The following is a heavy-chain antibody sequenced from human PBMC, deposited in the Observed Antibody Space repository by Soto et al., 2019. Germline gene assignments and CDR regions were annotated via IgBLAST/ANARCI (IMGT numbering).Heavy chain of an antibody. V-gene: IGHV3-23*01. CDR3: AKALVGEVGATDY. CDR2: ITRTDST. Sequence: GGSLRLSRTAPGFTFSNYAMSWVRQAPGKGLEWVSAITRTDSTYYADSVKGRFTISRDNSRNTLYLQMNSLGAEDAALYYCAKALVGEVGATDYWGQGTLVTVSS. CDR1: GFTFSNYA. D-gene: IGHD1-26*01. J-gene: IGHJ4*02.